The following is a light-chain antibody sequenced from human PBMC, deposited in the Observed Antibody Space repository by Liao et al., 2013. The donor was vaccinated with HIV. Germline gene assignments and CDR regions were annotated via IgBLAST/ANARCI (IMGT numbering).Light chain of an antibody. V-gene: IGLV3-21*01. CDR2: YDT. CDR3: QVWDSSTDQEV. J-gene: IGLJ3*02. Sequence: SYVLTQPPSVSVAPGETARITCGGNNIGSKSVHWYQQKPGQAPVLVIYYDTDRPSGIPERFSGSNSGNTATLTISRVEAGDEADYYCQVWDSSTDQEVFGGGTKLTVL. CDR1: NIGSKS.